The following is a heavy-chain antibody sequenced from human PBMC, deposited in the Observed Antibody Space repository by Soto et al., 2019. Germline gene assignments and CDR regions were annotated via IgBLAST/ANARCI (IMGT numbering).Heavy chain of an antibody. J-gene: IGHJ4*02. V-gene: IGHV3-23*04. CDR2: ITGSGGTT. CDR3: ASVDFGAYIPHVAY. CDR1: GFTISSYA. D-gene: IGHD4-17*01. Sequence: ELHLVESGGGLVQPGGSLRLSCAASGFTISSYAMSWVRQAPGKGLEGVSAITGSGGTTYYADSVKGRFTISRDNSKNTLSLQMDSLRAEDTAVYFCASVDFGAYIPHVAYWGQGTLVTVSS.